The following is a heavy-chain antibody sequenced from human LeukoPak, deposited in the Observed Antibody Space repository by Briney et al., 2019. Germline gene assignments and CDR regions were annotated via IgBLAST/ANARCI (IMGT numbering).Heavy chain of an antibody. J-gene: IGHJ6*03. CDR3: ARATYSSSWANYYYYYMDV. Sequence: SETLSLTCTVSGGSISSSSYYWGWIRQPPGKGLEWIGSIYYSGSTYYNPSLKSRVTISVDTSKNQFSLKLSSVTAADTAVYYCARATYSSSWANYYYYYMDVWGKGTTVTISS. D-gene: IGHD6-13*01. CDR2: IYYSGST. CDR1: GGSISSSSYY. V-gene: IGHV4-39*07.